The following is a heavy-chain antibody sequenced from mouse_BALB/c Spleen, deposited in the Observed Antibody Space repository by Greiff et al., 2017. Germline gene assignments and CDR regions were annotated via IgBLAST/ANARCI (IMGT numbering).Heavy chain of an antibody. D-gene: IGHD2-12*01. CDR2: ISTYYGDS. CDR3: ATISFYRRYYAMDY. Sequence: QVQLKQSGAELVRPGVSVKISCKGSGYTFTDYAMHWVKQSHAKSLEWIGVISTYYGDSSYNQKFKGKATMTVDKSSSTAYMELARLTSEDSAIYYCATISFYRRYYAMDYWGQGTSVTVSS. CDR1: GYTFTDYA. V-gene: IGHV1S137*01. J-gene: IGHJ4*01.